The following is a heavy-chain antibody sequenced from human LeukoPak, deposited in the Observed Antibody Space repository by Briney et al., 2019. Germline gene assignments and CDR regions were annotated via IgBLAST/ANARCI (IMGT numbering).Heavy chain of an antibody. CDR1: GFTFSSYA. CDR2: ISGSGGST. J-gene: IGHJ4*02. CDR3: AKQEGNSITMVRGVFDY. Sequence: QSGGSLRLSCAASGFTFSSYAMSWVRQAPGKGLEWVSAISGSGGSTYYADSVKGRFTISRDNSKNTLYLQMNSLRAEDTAVYYCAKQEGNSITMVRGVFDYWGQGTLVTVSS. V-gene: IGHV3-23*01. D-gene: IGHD3-10*01.